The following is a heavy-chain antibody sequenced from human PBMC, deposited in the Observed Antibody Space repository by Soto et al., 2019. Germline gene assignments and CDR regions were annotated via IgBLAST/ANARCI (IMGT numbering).Heavy chain of an antibody. CDR2: IYHSGST. J-gene: IGHJ2*01. CDR3: ARADPRVDYYDSSGYNWYFDL. V-gene: IGHV4-30-2*01. D-gene: IGHD3-22*01. Sequence: QLQLQESGSGLVKPSQTLSLTCAVSGGSISSGGYSWSWIRQPPGKGLEWIGYIYHSGSTYYNPSLKSRVTISVDRSKNQFSLKLSSVTAADTAVYYCARADPRVDYYDSSGYNWYFDLWGRGTLVTVSS. CDR1: GGSISSGGYS.